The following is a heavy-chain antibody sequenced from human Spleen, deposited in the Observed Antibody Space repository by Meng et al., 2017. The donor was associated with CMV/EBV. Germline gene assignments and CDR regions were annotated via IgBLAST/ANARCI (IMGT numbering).Heavy chain of an antibody. CDR3: ARDEPGFGGSYYGYYYYGMDV. CDR1: GGTFSSYT. D-gene: IGHD1-26*01. Sequence: SVKVSCKASGGTFSSYTISWVRQAPGQGLEWMGRIIPILGIANYAQKFQGRVTITADKSTSTAYMELSSLRSEDTAVYYCARDEPGFGGSYYGYYYYGMDVWGQGTTVTVSS. CDR2: IIPILGIA. J-gene: IGHJ6*02. V-gene: IGHV1-69*04.